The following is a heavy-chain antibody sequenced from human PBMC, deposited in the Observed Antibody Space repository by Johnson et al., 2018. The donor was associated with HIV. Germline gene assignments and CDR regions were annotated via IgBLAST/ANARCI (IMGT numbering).Heavy chain of an antibody. CDR2: INYDGTNT. D-gene: IGHD4-23*01. J-gene: IGHJ3*02. Sequence: VQLVESGGGLVQPGGSLRVSCAASGFTFSSYWMHWVRQVPGKGLVWVSRINYDGTNTSYADFVKGRFTISRDNAKNTLFLQMNSLRAEDTAVYYCVRGLGYVFYSGNSNALDIWGQGTMVTVSS. V-gene: IGHV3-74*02. CDR3: VRGLGYVFYSGNSNALDI. CDR1: GFTFSSYW.